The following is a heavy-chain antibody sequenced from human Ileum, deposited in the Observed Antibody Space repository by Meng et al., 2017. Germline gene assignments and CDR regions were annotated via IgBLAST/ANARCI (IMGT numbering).Heavy chain of an antibody. CDR3: ARECSGSYRHFDY. J-gene: IGHJ4*02. CDR2: IQHSGST. Sequence: QVRHHESGAGLMKPSWPLCFTCAVCGGASSTSDWWGWVCPPPGKGLEWIGEIQHSGSTNYNPSPKSRVTISVDKSKNQFSLKLNSVTAADTAVYYCARECSGSYRHFDYWGQGTLVTVSS. V-gene: IGHV4-4*02. D-gene: IGHD1-26*01. CDR1: GGASSTSDW.